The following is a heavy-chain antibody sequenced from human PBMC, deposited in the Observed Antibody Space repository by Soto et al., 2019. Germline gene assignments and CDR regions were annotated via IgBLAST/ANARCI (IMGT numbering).Heavy chain of an antibody. V-gene: IGHV4-30-4*01. J-gene: IGHJ4*02. CDR2: IYYSGST. CDR1: GGSISSGDYY. CDR3: ARGGGRDGYNYFDY. Sequence: SETLSLTCTVSGGSISSGDYYWSWIRQPPGKGLEWIGYIYYSGSTYYNPSLKSRVTISVDTSKNQFSLKLSSVTAADTAVYYCARGGGRDGYNYFDYWGQGTLVTVSS. D-gene: IGHD5-12*01.